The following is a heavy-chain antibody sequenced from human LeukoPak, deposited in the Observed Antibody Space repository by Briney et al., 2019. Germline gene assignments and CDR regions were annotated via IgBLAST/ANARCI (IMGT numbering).Heavy chain of an antibody. Sequence: PSETLSLTCAVSGYVISSDYYWGWIRPPPGKGLEWMASIYHSGSTYYNPSLKNRVTISVDTSKSQLSLELISVTAADTAVYYCARIITMIRGERSGYFAYWGQGTLVTVSS. CDR1: GYVISSDYY. CDR3: ARIITMIRGERSGYFAY. J-gene: IGHJ4*02. CDR2: IYHSGST. D-gene: IGHD3-10*01. V-gene: IGHV4-38-2*01.